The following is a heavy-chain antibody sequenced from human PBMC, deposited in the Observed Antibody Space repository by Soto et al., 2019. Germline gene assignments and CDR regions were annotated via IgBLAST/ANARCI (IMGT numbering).Heavy chain of an antibody. CDR3: GRKYGGVDI. D-gene: IGHD3-10*01. V-gene: IGHV5-51*01. CDR1: GFSFSHNW. J-gene: IGHJ3*02. CDR2: IYPGDSDT. Sequence: PGPYLKVTCKDAGFSFSHNWTAKVRQMPGKGLEWMGIIYPGDSDTRYSPSFQGQVTISADKSISTAYLQWSSLKASDTDMYYCGRKYGGVDIWGQGTMVTVSS.